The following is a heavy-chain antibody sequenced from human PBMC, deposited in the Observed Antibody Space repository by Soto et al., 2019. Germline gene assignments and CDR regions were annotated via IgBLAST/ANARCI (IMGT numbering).Heavy chain of an antibody. CDR1: RSTFSTYE. Sequence: GGSLRLSCAASRSTFSTYEMNWVRQAPGKGLEWVSYISSSGYTVYYADSVKGRFTISRDNTRNSLYLQMNSLRDEDTALYYCVRYCSTTLCNGVATRTFDYWGQGTLVTVSS. CDR2: ISSSGYTV. J-gene: IGHJ4*02. D-gene: IGHD2-2*01. CDR3: VRYCSTTLCNGVATRTFDY. V-gene: IGHV3-48*03.